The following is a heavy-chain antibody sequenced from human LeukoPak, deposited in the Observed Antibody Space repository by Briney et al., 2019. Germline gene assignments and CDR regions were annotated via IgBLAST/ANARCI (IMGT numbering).Heavy chain of an antibody. CDR1: GGSISSYY. CDR3: ASDEGPGYYYDTRPAFDI. D-gene: IGHD3-22*01. CDR2: IYYSGST. Sequence: SETLSLTCTVSGGSISSYYWSWIRQPPGKGLEWIGYIYYSGSTNYNPSLKSRVTISVDTSKNQFSLKLSSVTAADTAVYYCASDEGPGYYYDTRPAFDIWGQGTMVTVSS. V-gene: IGHV4-59*01. J-gene: IGHJ3*02.